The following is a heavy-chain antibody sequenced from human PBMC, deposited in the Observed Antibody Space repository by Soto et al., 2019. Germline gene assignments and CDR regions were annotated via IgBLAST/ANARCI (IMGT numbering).Heavy chain of an antibody. V-gene: IGHV4-30-4*01. J-gene: IGHJ3*02. CDR2: IYYSGST. Sequence: LSLTCTVSGGSISSGDYYWSWIRQPPGKGLEWIGYIYYSGSTYYNPSLKSRVTISVDTSKNQFSLKLSSVTAADTAVYYCARDGSSGSNYANDAFDIWGQGTMVTVSS. CDR3: ARDGSSGSNYANDAFDI. D-gene: IGHD3-22*01. CDR1: GGSISSGDYY.